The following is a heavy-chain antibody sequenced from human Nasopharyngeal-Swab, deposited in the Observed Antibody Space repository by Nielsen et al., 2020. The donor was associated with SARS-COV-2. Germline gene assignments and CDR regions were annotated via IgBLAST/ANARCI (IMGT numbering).Heavy chain of an antibody. V-gene: IGHV4-59*01. CDR3: ARGGGLGYYDFWSGYSQASDAFDI. Sequence: ESLTLSCTVSGGSISSYYWSWIRQPPGKGLEWFGYLYYSGSTNYNPSLNSRVPISVDTSKNQFSLKLSSVTAADTAVYYCARGGGLGYYDFWSGYSQASDAFDIWGQGTMVTVSS. CDR1: GGSISSYY. D-gene: IGHD3-3*01. J-gene: IGHJ3*02. CDR2: LYYSGST.